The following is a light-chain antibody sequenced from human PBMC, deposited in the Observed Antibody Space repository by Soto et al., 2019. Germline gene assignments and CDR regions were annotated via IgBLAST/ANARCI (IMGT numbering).Light chain of an antibody. J-gene: IGKJ4*01. CDR2: GAS. CDR1: QSVSSH. V-gene: IGKV3-20*01. Sequence: EIGLTQSPGTLSLSPGERATLSCRASQSVSSHLAWYQQKPGQAPRLVIYGASGSATGIPDRFSGSGSGTDFALTISRLEPEDFAVYYCEQYVSSPLTFGGGTKVESK. CDR3: EQYVSSPLT.